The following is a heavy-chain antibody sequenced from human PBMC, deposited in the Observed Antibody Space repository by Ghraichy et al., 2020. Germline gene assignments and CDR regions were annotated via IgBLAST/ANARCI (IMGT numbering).Heavy chain of an antibody. V-gene: IGHV3-53*01. CDR2: IYSGGTT. D-gene: IGHD6-19*01. Sequence: GESLNISCAASGFTVSSNYMSWVRQAPGKGLEWVSFIYSGGTTYYADSVKGRFTISRDDSKNTLYLQMNSLRAEDTAVYYCARGQQWLGWWGQGTMVTVSS. CDR1: GFTVSSNY. J-gene: IGHJ3*01. CDR3: ARGQQWLGW.